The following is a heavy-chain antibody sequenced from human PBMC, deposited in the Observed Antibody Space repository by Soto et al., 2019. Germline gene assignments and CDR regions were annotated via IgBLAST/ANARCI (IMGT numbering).Heavy chain of an antibody. D-gene: IGHD3-10*01. CDR3: ARGFDLQYGMDV. CDR1: GCTLSTYS. CDR2: ISGSSNTI. Sequence: WGSLRLSCAAAGCTLSTYSLNWVRQAPRKGLEWLSYISGSSNTIYYADSVKGRFTISRDNAKNSLYLQMNSLRDEDTAVYFCARGFDLQYGMDVWGQGTTVTVSS. J-gene: IGHJ6*02. V-gene: IGHV3-48*02.